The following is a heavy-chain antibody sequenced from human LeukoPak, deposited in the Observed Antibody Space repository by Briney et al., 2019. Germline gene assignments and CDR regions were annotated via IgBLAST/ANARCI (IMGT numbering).Heavy chain of an antibody. V-gene: IGHV1-18*01. J-gene: IGHJ4*02. CDR1: GYTFTSYG. Sequence: ASVKVSCKASGYTFTSYGISWVRQAPGQGLEWMGWISVYNGNTNYAQKLQGRVTMTTDTSTTTAHMELRSLRSDDTAVYYCARGDSSGVGFDYWGQGTLVTVSS. CDR2: ISVYNGNT. CDR3: ARGDSSGVGFDY. D-gene: IGHD3-22*01.